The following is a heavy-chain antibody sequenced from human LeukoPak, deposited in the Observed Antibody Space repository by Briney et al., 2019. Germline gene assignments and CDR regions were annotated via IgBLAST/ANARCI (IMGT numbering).Heavy chain of an antibody. Sequence: ASVKVSCNASGYTFTSYDINWVRQATGQGLEWMGWMNPNSGNTGYAQKFQGRVTITRNTSISTAYMELSSLRSEDTAVYYCAKDFLWFGELNHFDYWGQGTLVTVSS. CDR3: AKDFLWFGELNHFDY. V-gene: IGHV1-8*01. CDR1: GYTFTSYD. D-gene: IGHD3-10*01. J-gene: IGHJ4*02. CDR2: MNPNSGNT.